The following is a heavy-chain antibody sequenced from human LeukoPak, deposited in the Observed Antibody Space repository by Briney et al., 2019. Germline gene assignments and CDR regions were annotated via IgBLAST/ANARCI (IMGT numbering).Heavy chain of an antibody. Sequence: GGSLRLSCAASGFTFSTYWMTWVRQAPGKGLEWVANIKQDGSEKYYVDSVKGRFTISRDNAKNSLYLQMNSLRAEDTAVYYCARGRAIVGAVTAYYGIDVWGQGTTVTVSS. CDR1: GFTFSTYW. V-gene: IGHV3-7*05. D-gene: IGHD1-26*01. CDR2: IKQDGSEK. J-gene: IGHJ6*02. CDR3: ARGRAIVGAVTAYYGIDV.